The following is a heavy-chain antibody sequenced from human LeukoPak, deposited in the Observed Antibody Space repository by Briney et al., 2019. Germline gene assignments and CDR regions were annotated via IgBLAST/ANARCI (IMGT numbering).Heavy chain of an antibody. D-gene: IGHD3-10*01. Sequence: ASVKVSCKSSGYMFTSHGIHWLRQAPGQGLEWMGWISAQNGNTNYVQQFLGRVTMTRDTSASTAYMELRSLKSDDTAVYYCARSWGGYYYGSRSWFDPWGQGTLVTVSS. J-gene: IGHJ5*02. CDR2: ISAQNGNT. CDR1: GYMFTSHG. CDR3: ARSWGGYYYGSRSWFDP. V-gene: IGHV1-18*01.